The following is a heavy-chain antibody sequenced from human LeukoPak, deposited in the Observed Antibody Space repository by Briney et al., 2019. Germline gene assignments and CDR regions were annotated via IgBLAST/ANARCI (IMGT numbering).Heavy chain of an antibody. Sequence: GASVKVSCKASGYTFTSYYMHWVRQAPGQGLEWMGIINPSGGSTSYAQKFQGRVTMTRDMSTSTVYMELSSLKSEDTAVYYCARDGSLPGTSGYLGGIGDYWGQGTLVTVSS. CDR1: GYTFTSYY. V-gene: IGHV1-46*01. D-gene: IGHD3-3*01. CDR3: ARDGSLPGTSGYLGGIGDY. J-gene: IGHJ4*02. CDR2: INPSGGST.